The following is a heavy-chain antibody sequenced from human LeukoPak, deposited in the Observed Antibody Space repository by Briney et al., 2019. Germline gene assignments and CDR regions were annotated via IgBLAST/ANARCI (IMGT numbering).Heavy chain of an antibody. CDR1: GYTFNSYD. Sequence: ASVKVSCKASGYTFNSYDISWVRQAPGQGLEWMAWISTYNGNTNYALKVQGRATMTRDTSITTAYMELSRLSSDDTAVYYCARHPGKVTNDWYFDLWGRGTLVTVSS. CDR3: ARHPGKVTNDWYFDL. J-gene: IGHJ2*01. V-gene: IGHV1-18*01. CDR2: ISTYNGNT. D-gene: IGHD4-23*01.